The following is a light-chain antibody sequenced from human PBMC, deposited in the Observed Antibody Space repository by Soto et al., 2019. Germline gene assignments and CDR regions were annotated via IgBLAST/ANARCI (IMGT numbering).Light chain of an antibody. CDR3: KQRSNWPQT. CDR2: ESS. J-gene: IGKJ1*01. Sequence: EIVLTQSPATLSLSPGERATLSCRASQNVANYLDWYQQKPGQAPRLLIYESSNMATGIAARFSGSGSGTDFTLTISSIEPEEFTVYYCKQRSNWPQTFGQGTKVYIK. CDR1: QNVANY. V-gene: IGKV3-11*01.